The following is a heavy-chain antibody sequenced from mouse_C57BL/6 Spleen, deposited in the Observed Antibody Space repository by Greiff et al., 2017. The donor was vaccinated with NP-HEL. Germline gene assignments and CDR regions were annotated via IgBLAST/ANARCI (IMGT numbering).Heavy chain of an antibody. V-gene: IGHV5-9*01. J-gene: IGHJ4*01. CDR3: ARTYYYAMDY. CDR2: ISGGGGNT. CDR1: GFTFSSYT. Sequence: EVMLVESGGGLVKPGGSLKLSCAASGFTFSSYTMSWVRQTPEKRLEWVATISGGGGNTYYPDSVKGRFTISRDNAKNTLYLQMSSLRSEDTALYYCARTYYYAMDYWGQGTSVTVSS.